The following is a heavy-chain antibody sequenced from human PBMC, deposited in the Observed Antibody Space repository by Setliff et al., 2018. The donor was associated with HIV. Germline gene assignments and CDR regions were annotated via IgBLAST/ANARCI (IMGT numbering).Heavy chain of an antibody. Sequence: SVKVSCKASGGIFINSAFTWVRQAPGQGLEWMGSIIPIFNRGNYAQKFQSRVTITADEYTGTAYMELSSLRSEDTAVYFCATGRHYYDSSDYPANPFDVWGQGTMVTV. V-gene: IGHV1-69*13. D-gene: IGHD3-22*01. CDR2: IIPIFNRG. CDR1: GGIFINSA. CDR3: ATGRHYYDSSDYPANPFDV. J-gene: IGHJ3*01.